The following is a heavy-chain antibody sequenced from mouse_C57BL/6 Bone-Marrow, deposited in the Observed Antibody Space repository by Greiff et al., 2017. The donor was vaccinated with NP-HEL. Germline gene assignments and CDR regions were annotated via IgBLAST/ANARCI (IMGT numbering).Heavy chain of an antibody. J-gene: IGHJ3*01. V-gene: IGHV1-4*01. D-gene: IGHD1-1*01. CDR2: INPSSGYT. CDR1: GYTFTSYT. Sequence: VKLMESGAELARPGASVKMSCKASGYTFTSYTMHWVKQRPGQGLEWIGYINPSSGYTKYNQKFKDKATLTADKSSSTAYMQLSSLTSEDSAVYYCARGDYGSSYTWFAYWGQGTLVTVSA. CDR3: ARGDYGSSYTWFAY.